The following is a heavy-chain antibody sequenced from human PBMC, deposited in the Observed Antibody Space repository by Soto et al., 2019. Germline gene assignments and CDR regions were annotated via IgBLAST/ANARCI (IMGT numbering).Heavy chain of an antibody. CDR3: ARGIATGQLDP. V-gene: IGHV1-3*01. D-gene: IGHD2-15*01. CDR2: INPDNGNT. J-gene: IGHJ5*02. Sequence: ASLKVSCKASGYTFTRYTMNWVRQAPGQRLEWMGWINPDNGNTKSSQKFQDRVIITRDTSASTAYMDLSSLRSEDTAVYYCARGIATGQLDPWGQGTLVTVPS. CDR1: GYTFTRYT.